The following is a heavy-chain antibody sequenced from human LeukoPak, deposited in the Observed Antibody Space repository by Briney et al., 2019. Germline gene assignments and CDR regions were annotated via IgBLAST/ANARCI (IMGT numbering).Heavy chain of an antibody. CDR1: GFAFGDDA. CDR3: ARDRGYSGYDYYYYMDV. J-gene: IGHJ6*03. V-gene: IGHV3-11*01. CDR2: ISSSGSTI. D-gene: IGHD5-12*01. Sequence: GGSLRLSCKASGFAFGDDAVGWVRQAPGKGLEWVSYISSSGSTIYYADSVKGRFTISRDNAKNSLYLQMNSLRAEDTAVYYCARDRGYSGYDYYYYMDVWGKGTTVTVSS.